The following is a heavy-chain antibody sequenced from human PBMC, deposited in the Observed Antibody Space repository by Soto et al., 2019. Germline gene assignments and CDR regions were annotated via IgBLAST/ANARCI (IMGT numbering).Heavy chain of an antibody. CDR2: IKTKIDGGTT. CDR3: TTDINQLLLPY. J-gene: IGHJ4*02. CDR1: GFTFNNAW. V-gene: IGHV3-15*07. Sequence: EVQLVESGGGLVKPGGSLRLSCAASGFTFNNAWINWVRQAPGKGLEWVGSIKTKIDGGTTDYAAPVKGRFTISRDDSKNTLYLQMNSLKTEDTAVYFCTTDINQLLLPYWGQGTLVTVSS. D-gene: IGHD2-2*01.